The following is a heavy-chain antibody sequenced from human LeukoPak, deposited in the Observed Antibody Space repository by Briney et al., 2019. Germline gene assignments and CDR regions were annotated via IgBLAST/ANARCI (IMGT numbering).Heavy chain of an antibody. CDR1: GFTFSSYA. V-gene: IGHV3-23*01. J-gene: IGHJ5*02. Sequence: GGSLRLSCAASGFTFSSYAMTWVRQAPGKGLEWVSAITDSTYFADSVKGRFTISRDSSKNTVCLQMNSLRAEDTAVYYCARYCSGGRCYSGLDPWGQGALVTVSS. CDR2: ITDST. D-gene: IGHD2-15*01. CDR3: ARYCSGGRCYSGLDP.